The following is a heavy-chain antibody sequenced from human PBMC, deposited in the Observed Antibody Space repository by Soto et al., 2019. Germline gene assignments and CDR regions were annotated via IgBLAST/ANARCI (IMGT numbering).Heavy chain of an antibody. J-gene: IGHJ4*02. CDR1: GFTFSRYG. V-gene: IGHV3-30*18. CDR2: ISYDGSNK. D-gene: IGHD6-6*01. Sequence: QVQLVESGGGVVQPGRSLRLSCAASGFTFSRYGMHWVRQAPGKGLEWVAVISYDGSNKYYADSVKGRFTISRDNSKNTLYLQMNSLRAEDTAVYYCAKEGQLVYYFDYWGQGSLVTVSS. CDR3: AKEGQLVYYFDY.